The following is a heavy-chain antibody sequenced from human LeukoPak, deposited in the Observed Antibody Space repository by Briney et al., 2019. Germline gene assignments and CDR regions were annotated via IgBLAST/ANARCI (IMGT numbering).Heavy chain of an antibody. CDR2: ISGSGGST. D-gene: IGHD2-15*01. CDR3: ARGVD. Sequence: GGSLTLSCAASGFAFSTYAMTWVRQAPGKGLEWVSEISGSGGSTYYGDSVRGRFTISRDNAEDTLYLQMNSLRAEDTAVYYCARGVDWGQGTLVTVSS. CDR1: GFAFSTYA. V-gene: IGHV3-23*01. J-gene: IGHJ4*02.